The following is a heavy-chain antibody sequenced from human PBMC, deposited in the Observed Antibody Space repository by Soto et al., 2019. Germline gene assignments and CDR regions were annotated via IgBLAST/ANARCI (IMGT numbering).Heavy chain of an antibody. CDR1: GFTVSSNY. Sequence: EVQLVETGGGLIQPGGSLRLSCAASGFTVSSNYMTWVRQAPGQGLEWVSLIYSGGSTYYADSVKGRFTIYRDNSKNTLYLQMNSLRAEDTAVYYCARDSAMATGAFDIWGQGTMVTVSS. CDR3: ARDSAMATGAFDI. J-gene: IGHJ3*02. V-gene: IGHV3-53*02. D-gene: IGHD5-18*01. CDR2: IYSGGST.